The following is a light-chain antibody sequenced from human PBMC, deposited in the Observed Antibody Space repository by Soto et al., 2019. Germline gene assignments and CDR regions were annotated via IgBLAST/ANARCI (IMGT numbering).Light chain of an antibody. V-gene: IGKV1-39*01. J-gene: IGKJ3*01. CDR2: AAS. Sequence: DIQMTQSPSSLSASVGDSVTITCRASQSISNYLNWYQQKPGKAPKLLVYAASSLQSGVPSRFSGSGSGTDFTLTISSLQPEDFATYYCQQSYSTPFTFGTGTNVDI. CDR1: QSISNY. CDR3: QQSYSTPFT.